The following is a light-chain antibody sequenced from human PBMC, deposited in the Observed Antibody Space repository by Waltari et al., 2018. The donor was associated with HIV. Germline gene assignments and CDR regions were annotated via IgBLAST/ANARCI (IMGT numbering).Light chain of an antibody. CDR2: DNH. V-gene: IGLV1-51*01. CDR1: TPNLGNNF. J-gene: IGLJ2*01. CDR3: GTWDTSLNAGV. Sequence: QSVLTQPPAVSAAPGQKVAIACSGTTPNLGNNFVCWYQKLQGTAPKLLIFDNHKRPSGVSDRFSASKSGTSATLAITGLHTGDEAEYYCGTWDTSLNAGVFGGGTKVSVL.